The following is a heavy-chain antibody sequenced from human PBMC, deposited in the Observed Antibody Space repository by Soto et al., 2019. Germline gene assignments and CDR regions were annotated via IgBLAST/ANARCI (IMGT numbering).Heavy chain of an antibody. D-gene: IGHD3-3*01. CDR2: IYYSGST. Sequence: SETLSLTCTVSFGSISSYYLSRIRQPPGKGLEWIGYIYYSGSTNYNPSLKSRVTISVDTSKNQFSLKLSSVTAADTAVYYCARSASGYYKDLGWFDPWGQGTLVTVYS. V-gene: IGHV4-59*01. CDR1: FGSISSYY. CDR3: ARSASGYYKDLGWFDP. J-gene: IGHJ5*02.